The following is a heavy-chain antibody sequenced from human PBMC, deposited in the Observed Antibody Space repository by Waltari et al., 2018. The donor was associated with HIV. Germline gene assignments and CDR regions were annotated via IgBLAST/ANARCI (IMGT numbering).Heavy chain of an antibody. CDR2: IYPGDSDT. D-gene: IGHD6-19*01. CDR3: ARPSVAGTMGPPYQGWYFDL. Sequence: EVQLVQSGAEVKKPGESLKISCQGSGYSFTSYWIGWVRQMPGKGLEWMGIIYPGDSDTKYNPSFQGQVTISADKSISTAYLHWGSLKASDTAIYYCARPSVAGTMGPPYQGWYFDLWGRGTLVTVSS. V-gene: IGHV5-51*01. CDR1: GYSFTSYW. J-gene: IGHJ2*01.